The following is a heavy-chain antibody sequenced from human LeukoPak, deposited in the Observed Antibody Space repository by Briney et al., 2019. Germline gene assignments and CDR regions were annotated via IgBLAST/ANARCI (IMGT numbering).Heavy chain of an antibody. CDR2: IYTSGST. D-gene: IGHD3-22*01. J-gene: IGHJ4*02. Sequence: PSETLSLTCTVSGGSIRSGSYYWSWIRQPAGKGLDWIGRIYTSGSTNYNPSLKSRVTISVDTSKNQFSLKLSSVTAADTAVYYCARATYYYDSSGYRQPPSFDYWGQGTLVTVSS. V-gene: IGHV4-61*02. CDR1: GGSIRSGSYY. CDR3: ARATYYYDSSGYRQPPSFDY.